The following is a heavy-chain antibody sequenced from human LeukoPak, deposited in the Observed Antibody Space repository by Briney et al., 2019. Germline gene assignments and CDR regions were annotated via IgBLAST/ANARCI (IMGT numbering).Heavy chain of an antibody. J-gene: IGHJ4*02. CDR2: IYTSGST. V-gene: IGHV4-61*02. CDR1: GGSISSGSYY. CDR3: ARLTHVFGYSYHFDY. D-gene: IGHD5-18*01. Sequence: SETLSLTCTVSGGSISSGSYYWSWIRQPDGKGLEWIGRIYTSGSTNYNPSLKSRVTISVDTSKNQFSLKLSSVTAADTAVYYCARLTHVFGYSYHFDYWGQGTLVTVSS.